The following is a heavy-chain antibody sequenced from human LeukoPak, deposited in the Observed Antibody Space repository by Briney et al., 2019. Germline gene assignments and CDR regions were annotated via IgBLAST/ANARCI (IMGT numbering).Heavy chain of an antibody. J-gene: IGHJ3*02. V-gene: IGHV1-24*01. CDR1: GYTLTELS. CDR3: ATGPRLTFDI. CDR2: FDPEDGET. Sequence: ASVRVSCKVSGYTLTELSMDWVRQAHGKGLEWMGGFDPEDGETIYAQKFQGRVTMTEDTSTDTAYMELSSLRSEDTAVYYCATGPRLTFDIWGQGTMVTVSS. D-gene: IGHD6-25*01.